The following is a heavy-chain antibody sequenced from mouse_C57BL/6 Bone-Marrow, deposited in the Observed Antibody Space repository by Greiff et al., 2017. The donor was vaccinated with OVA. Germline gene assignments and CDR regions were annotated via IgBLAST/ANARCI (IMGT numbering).Heavy chain of an antibody. CDR3: ARRGARRGFAY. J-gene: IGHJ3*01. CDR1: GYTFTDYY. V-gene: IGHV1-26*01. D-gene: IGHD3-1*01. Sequence: EVQLQQSGPELVKPGASVKISCKASGYTFTDYYMNWVKQSHGQSLEWIGDINPNNGGTSYNQKFKGKATLTVDKSSSAAYMELRSLTSEDSAVYYCARRGARRGFAYWGQGTLVTVSA. CDR2: INPNNGGT.